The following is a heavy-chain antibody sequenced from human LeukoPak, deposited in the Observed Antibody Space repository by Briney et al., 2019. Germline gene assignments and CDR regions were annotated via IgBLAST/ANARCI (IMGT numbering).Heavy chain of an antibody. Sequence: SETLSLTCTVSGGSISTSSYYWAWIRQPPGKGLEWIGSIYYSGNTYYNSSLESRVTISVDTSDKHFSLELTSVTAADTAVYYCARDHLYSYGLRYFDYWGQGTLVTVSS. D-gene: IGHD5-18*01. CDR1: GGSISTSSYY. CDR2: IYYSGNT. CDR3: ARDHLYSYGLRYFDY. J-gene: IGHJ4*02. V-gene: IGHV4-39*02.